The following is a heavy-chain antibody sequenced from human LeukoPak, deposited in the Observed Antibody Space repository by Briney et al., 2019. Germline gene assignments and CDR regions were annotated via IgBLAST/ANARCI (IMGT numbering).Heavy chain of an antibody. V-gene: IGHV4-39*07. D-gene: IGHD3-10*02. CDR2: IHYSGTI. Sequence: PSETLSLTCTVSGGSISSNSDYWGWIRQSPGKGLEWIGSIHYSGTIYYNPSLKSRVTISVDTSKNQISLRLSSVTAADTAVYYCARMAEFHAGYYFHYMAVWGKGTTVTVSS. CDR1: GGSISSNSDY. J-gene: IGHJ6*03. CDR3: ARMAEFHAGYYFHYMAV.